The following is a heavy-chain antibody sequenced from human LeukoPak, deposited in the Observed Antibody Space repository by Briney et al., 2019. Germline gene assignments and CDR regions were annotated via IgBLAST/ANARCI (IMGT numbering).Heavy chain of an antibody. J-gene: IGHJ4*02. V-gene: IGHV1-69*13. D-gene: IGHD3-3*01. CDR3: AREPPPAYDFWSGFDY. Sequence: ASVKVSCKASGGTFSSYAISWVRQAPGQGLEWMGGIIPIFGTANYAQKFQGRVTITADESTSTAYMELSSLRSEDTAVYYCAREPPPAYDFWSGFDYWAREPWSPSPQ. CDR1: GGTFSSYA. CDR2: IIPIFGTA.